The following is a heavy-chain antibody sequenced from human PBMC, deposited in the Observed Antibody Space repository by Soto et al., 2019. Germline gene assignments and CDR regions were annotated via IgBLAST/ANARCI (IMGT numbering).Heavy chain of an antibody. V-gene: IGHV3-74*01. CDR1: GFTFSGYW. J-gene: IGHJ4*02. CDR2: INMNGATT. D-gene: IGHD2-15*01. CDR3: ARGPDCDGGAGGCYYPGIN. Sequence: VQLVESGGGLIHAGGSLRLSCAASGFTFSGYWMHWVRQAPGKGLVWVSRINMNGATTNYADSVKGRFTISRDNAKNTLSLQMNSLTVDDTAIYYCARGPDCDGGAGGCYYPGINWGRGTLVTVSS.